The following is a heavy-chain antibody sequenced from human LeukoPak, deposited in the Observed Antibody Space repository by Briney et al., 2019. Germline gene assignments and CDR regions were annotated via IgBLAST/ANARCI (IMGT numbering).Heavy chain of an antibody. J-gene: IGHJ4*02. CDR1: GFTFSTDA. CDR3: ANQSPG. Sequence: GGSLRLSCGASGFTFSTDAMAWVRQAPGKGLDWVSAISGDGDTTYYADSVKGRFTISRDNSKNTVYLQMNSLRAEDTAVYYCANQSPGWGQGTLVTVSS. V-gene: IGHV3-23*01. CDR2: ISGDGDTT.